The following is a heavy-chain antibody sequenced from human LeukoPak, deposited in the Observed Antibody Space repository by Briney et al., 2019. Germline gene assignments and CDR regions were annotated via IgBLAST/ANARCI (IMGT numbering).Heavy chain of an antibody. D-gene: IGHD5-18*01. CDR2: INHSGST. J-gene: IGHJ5*02. CDR3: ASGGYSYGYPNWFDP. CDR1: GGSFSGYY. Sequence: PSETLSLTCAVYGGSFSGYYWSWIRQPPGKGLEWIGEINHSGSTNYNPSLKSRVTISVDTSKNQFSLKLSSVTAADTAVYYCASGGYSYGYPNWFDPWGQGTLVTVSS. V-gene: IGHV4-34*01.